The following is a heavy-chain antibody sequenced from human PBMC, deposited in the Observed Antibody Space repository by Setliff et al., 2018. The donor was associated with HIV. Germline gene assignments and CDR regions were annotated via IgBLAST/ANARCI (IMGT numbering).Heavy chain of an antibody. CDR3: ARDQGVWSGFTYTYYMGV. Sequence: ASVKVSCKASGYNFTSNGISWVRQAPGQGLEWMGRISASKGNTKYTQDFQGRVTMTTDTSTSTVYMELRSLRSDDTAVYYCARDQGVWSGFTYTYYMGVWGKGTTVTVSS. D-gene: IGHD3-3*01. CDR2: ISASKGNT. V-gene: IGHV1-18*01. CDR1: GYNFTSNG. J-gene: IGHJ6*03.